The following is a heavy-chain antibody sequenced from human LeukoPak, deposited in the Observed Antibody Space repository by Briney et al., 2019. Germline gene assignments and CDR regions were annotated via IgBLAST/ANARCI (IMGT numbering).Heavy chain of an antibody. Sequence: ASVKVSCKASGYTFTSYGTSWVRQAPGPGLERMGWISAYNGNTNYAQKLQGRVTMTRDTSISTAYMELSGLRSDDTAVYYCASVGIAVAGTGEDYWGQGTLVTVSS. V-gene: IGHV1-18*01. CDR3: ASVGIAVAGTGEDY. CDR2: ISAYNGNT. CDR1: GYTFTSYG. J-gene: IGHJ4*02. D-gene: IGHD6-19*01.